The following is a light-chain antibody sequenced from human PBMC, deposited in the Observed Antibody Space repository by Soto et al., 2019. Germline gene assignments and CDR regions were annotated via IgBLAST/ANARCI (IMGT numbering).Light chain of an antibody. CDR3: QQYSHLIT. Sequence: DIQMTQSPSSLSASVGDRVTITCQASQDISNYLNWYQQKLGKAPKLLIYDASNLETGVPSRFSGSGSATDFTFTISSLQPEDIATYYCQQYSHLITFGQGTRLEI. V-gene: IGKV1-33*01. CDR2: DAS. J-gene: IGKJ5*01. CDR1: QDISNY.